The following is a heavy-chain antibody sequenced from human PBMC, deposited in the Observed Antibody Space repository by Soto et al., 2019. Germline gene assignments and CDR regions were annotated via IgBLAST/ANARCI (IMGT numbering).Heavy chain of an antibody. D-gene: IGHD2-15*01. Sequence: PGESLKISCKGSGYSFATYWIGWVRQMPGKGLEWMGIIYPGDSDTRYSPSFQGQATISADKSISTAYLQWSSLKASDTAMYYCARHGYGGNPWGAFDIWGQGTMVTVSS. CDR3: ARHGYGGNPWGAFDI. CDR2: IYPGDSDT. V-gene: IGHV5-51*01. CDR1: GYSFATYW. J-gene: IGHJ3*02.